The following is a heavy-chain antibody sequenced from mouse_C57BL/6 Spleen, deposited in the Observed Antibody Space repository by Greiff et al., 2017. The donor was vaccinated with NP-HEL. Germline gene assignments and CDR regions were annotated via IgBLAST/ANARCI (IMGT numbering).Heavy chain of an antibody. J-gene: IGHJ1*03. Sequence: EVKLVESGGGLVKPGGSLKLSCAASGFTFSDYGMHWVRQAPEKGLEWVAYISSGSSTIYYADTVKGRFTISRDNAKNTLFLQMTSLRSEDTAMYYCARWGGNYGYFDVWGTGTTVTVSS. CDR2: ISSGSSTI. D-gene: IGHD1-1*02. CDR3: ARWGGNYGYFDV. CDR1: GFTFSDYG. V-gene: IGHV5-17*01.